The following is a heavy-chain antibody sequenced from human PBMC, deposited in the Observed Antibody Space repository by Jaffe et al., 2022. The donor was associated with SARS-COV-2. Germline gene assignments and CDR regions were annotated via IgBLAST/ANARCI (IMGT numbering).Heavy chain of an antibody. D-gene: IGHD3-9*01. Sequence: EVQLLESGGGLVQPGGSLRLSCAASGFTFSSYAMSWVRQAPGKGLEWVSAISGSGGSTYYADSVKGRFTISRDNSKNTLYLQMNSLRAEDTAVYYCAKGRYYDILTGYYNWFDPWGQGTLVTVSS. CDR3: AKGRYYDILTGYYNWFDP. V-gene: IGHV3-23*01. J-gene: IGHJ5*02. CDR2: ISGSGGST. CDR1: GFTFSSYA.